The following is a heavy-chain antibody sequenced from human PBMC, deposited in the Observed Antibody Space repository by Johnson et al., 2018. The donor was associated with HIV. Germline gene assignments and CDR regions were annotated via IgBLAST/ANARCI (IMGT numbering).Heavy chain of an antibody. Sequence: QVQLVESGGGLVKPGGSLRLSCAASGFTVSDYYMSWIRQAPGKGLEWVSYITSTGATVHYADSVKGRFTISRDNAKNSLYLQMNILTAEDTAVYYCARAPEVRGIDAFDIWGQGTMVTVSS. D-gene: IGHD3-10*01. CDR1: GFTVSDYY. CDR2: ITSTGATV. CDR3: ARAPEVRGIDAFDI. J-gene: IGHJ3*02. V-gene: IGHV3-11*04.